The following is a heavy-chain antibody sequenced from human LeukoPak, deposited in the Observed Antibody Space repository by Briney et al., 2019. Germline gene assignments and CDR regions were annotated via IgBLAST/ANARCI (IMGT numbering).Heavy chain of an antibody. CDR1: GYTFINYG. CDR3: ARTVGATGAFDI. CDR2: ISAYTGST. J-gene: IGHJ3*02. Sequence: ASVKVSCKASGYTFINYGLTWVRQAPGQGFEWMGWISAYTGSTNYAQKLQGRVTVPTDPSTSTAYMDLRSLRSDDTAVYYCARTVGATGAFDIWGQGTMVIVSS. D-gene: IGHD1-26*01. V-gene: IGHV1-18*01.